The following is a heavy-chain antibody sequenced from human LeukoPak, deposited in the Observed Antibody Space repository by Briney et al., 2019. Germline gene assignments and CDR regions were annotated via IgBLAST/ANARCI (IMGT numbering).Heavy chain of an antibody. J-gene: IGHJ4*02. D-gene: IGHD6-6*01. V-gene: IGHV4-61*02. Sequence: PSETLFLTCTVSGGSISSGSYYWSWIRQPAGKGLEWIGRIYTSGSTNYNPSLKSRVTISVDTSKNQFSLKLSSVTAADTAVYYCATYSSSSGRAYWGQGTLVTVSS. CDR3: ATYSSSSGRAY. CDR1: GGSISSGSYY. CDR2: IYTSGST.